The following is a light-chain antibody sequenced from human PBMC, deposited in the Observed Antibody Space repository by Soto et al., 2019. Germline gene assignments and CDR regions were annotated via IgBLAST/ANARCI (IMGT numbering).Light chain of an antibody. CDR1: QGISNY. J-gene: IGKJ4*01. CDR3: LQLFRYPLT. CDR2: SAS. Sequence: DIQLTQSPSFLSASVGDRITITCRASQGISNYLAWYQQKPGKAPELLVYSASTLQSGVPSRFSGGGSETEFSLTIGTLQPEDFATYYCLQLFRYPLTFGGGTKVDIK. V-gene: IGKV1-9*01.